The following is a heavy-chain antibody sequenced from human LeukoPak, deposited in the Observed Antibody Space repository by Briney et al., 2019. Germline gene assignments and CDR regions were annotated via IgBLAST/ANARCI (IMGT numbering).Heavy chain of an antibody. CDR1: GYSFTSYW. CDR3: ARLQGIYYGSGTPLDY. CDR2: IYPGDSDA. D-gene: IGHD3-10*01. J-gene: IGHJ4*02. Sequence: GESLKISCKGSGYSFTSYWIGWVRQMPGKGLEWMGIIYPGDSDARYSPSFQGQVTISADKSISTAYLQWSSLKASDTAMYHCARLQGIYYGSGTPLDYWGQGTLVTVSS. V-gene: IGHV5-51*01.